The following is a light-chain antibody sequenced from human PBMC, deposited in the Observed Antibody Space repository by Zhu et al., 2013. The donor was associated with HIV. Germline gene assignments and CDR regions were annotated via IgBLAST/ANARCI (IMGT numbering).Light chain of an antibody. CDR1: QSVDNNF. V-gene: IGKV3-20*01. J-gene: IGKJ4*01. CDR3: QQYNSYSLT. CDR2: DVS. Sequence: DIVLTQSPGTLSLSPGERATLSCRASQSVDNNFLAWYQQKPGQSPRLLIYDVSTRAYGIPDRFSGSGSGTEFALTIGSLQPDDFATYYCQQYNSYSLTFGGGTKVGGQT.